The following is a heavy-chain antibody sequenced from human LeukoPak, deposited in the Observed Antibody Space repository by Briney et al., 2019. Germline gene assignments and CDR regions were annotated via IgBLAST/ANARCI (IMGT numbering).Heavy chain of an antibody. CDR3: ARVLGSSWYYFDY. D-gene: IGHD6-13*01. V-gene: IGHV4-34*01. CDR2: IDDGGNT. CDR1: GGSFSDYF. Sequence: PSETLSLTCSVYGGSFSDYFWSWIRQSPGKGLEWIGEIDDGGNTNYNPSLMSRVIVSMEKSKKQFSLVMRSVAAADTAVYYCARVLGSSWYYFDYWGQGTLVTVSS. J-gene: IGHJ4*02.